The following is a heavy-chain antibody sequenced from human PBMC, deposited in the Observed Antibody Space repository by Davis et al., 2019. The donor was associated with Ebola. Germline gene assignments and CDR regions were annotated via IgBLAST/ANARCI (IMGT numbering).Heavy chain of an antibody. CDR1: GFIFRNYV. J-gene: IGHJ2*01. CDR2: LGTSADT. CDR3: TKDKTMATQYWYFDL. Sequence: GGSLRLSCAASGFIFRNYVISWVRQAPGKGLEWVSTLGTSADTYYADSVKGRFTISRDNSKNTLYLQMNSLRAEDTALYYCTKDKTMATQYWYFDLWGRGTLVSVSS. D-gene: IGHD4/OR15-4a*01. V-gene: IGHV3-23*01.